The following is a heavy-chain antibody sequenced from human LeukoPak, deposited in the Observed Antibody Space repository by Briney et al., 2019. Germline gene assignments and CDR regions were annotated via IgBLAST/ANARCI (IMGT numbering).Heavy chain of an antibody. CDR3: ARAYCSSLNCPPGGY. J-gene: IGHJ4*02. CDR2: INGGNANT. Sequence: RASVKVSCKTSGYTFSDFAIYWVRQAPGQRLEWMGWINGGNANTKYSQRFQDRVIITRDTSARTVFMELSSLKFEDTAVYYCARAYCSSLNCPPGGYWGQGTLVTVSS. D-gene: IGHD2-2*01. CDR1: GYTFSDFA. V-gene: IGHV1-3*01.